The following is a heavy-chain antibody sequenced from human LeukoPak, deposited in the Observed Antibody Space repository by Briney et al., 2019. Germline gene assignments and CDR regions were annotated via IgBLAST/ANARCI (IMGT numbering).Heavy chain of an antibody. CDR3: ARDVHGDYGSGWFDP. J-gene: IGHJ5*02. CDR1: GGTFNNSA. D-gene: IGHD4-17*01. Sequence: SVKVSCKTSGGTFNNSAISWVRQAPGQGLEWLGGIMPLFGTAGYAQKFQGRVTINKDESTRTVYLELTSLTSDDTAVYYCARDVHGDYGSGWFDPWGQGTLVSVSS. V-gene: IGHV1-69*05. CDR2: IMPLFGTA.